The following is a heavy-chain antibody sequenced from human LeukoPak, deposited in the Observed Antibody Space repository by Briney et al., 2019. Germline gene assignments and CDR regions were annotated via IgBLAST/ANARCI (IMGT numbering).Heavy chain of an antibody. CDR2: IYVDGIEK. D-gene: IGHD2-2*01. V-gene: IGHV3-7*01. CDR1: GFSFGTSW. CDR3: ARTVVEVRGAPDVFDI. J-gene: IGHJ3*02. Sequence: TGGSLRLSCAASGFSFGTSWMSWVRQAPGKGLEWLTNIYVDGIEKYYVDSMKGRFTISRDNAKNSLYPQMDSLRVEDTAVYYCARTVVEVRGAPDVFDIWGQGTMVTVSS.